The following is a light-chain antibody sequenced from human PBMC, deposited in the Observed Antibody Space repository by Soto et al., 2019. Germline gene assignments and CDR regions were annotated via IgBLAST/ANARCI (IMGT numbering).Light chain of an antibody. CDR3: QQYNNWPLT. V-gene: IGKV3-15*01. CDR1: QGVSSK. J-gene: IGKJ4*01. CDR2: GAS. Sequence: EIVMTQSPASLSVSPGERATLSCRASQGVSSKLAWYQQKPGQTPRLLIYGASTRATDIPVRFTGSGSGTEFTLTISSLQSEDFAVYYCQQYNNWPLTFGGGTKVEIK.